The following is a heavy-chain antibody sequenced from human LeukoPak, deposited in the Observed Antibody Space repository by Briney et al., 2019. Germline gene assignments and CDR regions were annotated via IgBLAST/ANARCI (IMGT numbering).Heavy chain of an antibody. Sequence: GGPLRPSCAASGFTFSSYGIHGVRRAPGKGLEGGAFIRYDGSNKYYADSVKGRFTISRDNSKNTLYLQMDSLRVEDTAVYYCASRSISWYKGNNWFDPWGQGTLVTVSS. CDR3: ASRSISWYKGNNWFDP. V-gene: IGHV3-30*02. CDR1: GFTFSSYG. D-gene: IGHD6-13*01. J-gene: IGHJ5*02. CDR2: IRYDGSNK.